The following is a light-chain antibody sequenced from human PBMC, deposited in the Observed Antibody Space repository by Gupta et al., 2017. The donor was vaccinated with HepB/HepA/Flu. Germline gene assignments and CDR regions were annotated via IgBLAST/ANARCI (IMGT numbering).Light chain of an antibody. Sequence: DIHLTQSPSFLSASVGDRVTITCRASQGISSYLAWYQQKPGKAPKLLIYAASTLQSGVPSRFSGSGSGTDFTLTISSLQPEDFATYYCQYLNSYHPFGGGTKVEIK. CDR2: AAS. V-gene: IGKV1-9*01. CDR3: QYLNSYHP. CDR1: QGISSY. J-gene: IGKJ4*01.